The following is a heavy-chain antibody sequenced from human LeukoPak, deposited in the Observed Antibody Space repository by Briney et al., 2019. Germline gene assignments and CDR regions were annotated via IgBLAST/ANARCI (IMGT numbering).Heavy chain of an antibody. D-gene: IGHD3-10*01. CDR1: GFSLSTSGMC. CDR3: ARTTLMVRGLNNLDAFDI. Sequence: SGPALVKPTQTLTLTCTFSGFSLSTSGMCVSWIRQPPGKALEWLARIAWDDDKYYSTSLKTRLTISKDTSKNQVVLTMTNMDPVDTATYYCARTTLMVRGLNNLDAFDIWGQGTMVTVSS. V-gene: IGHV2-70*11. J-gene: IGHJ3*02. CDR2: IAWDDDK.